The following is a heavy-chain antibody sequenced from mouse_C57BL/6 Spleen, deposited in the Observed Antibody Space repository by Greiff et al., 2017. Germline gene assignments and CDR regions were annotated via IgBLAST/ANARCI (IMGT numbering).Heavy chain of an antibody. J-gene: IGHJ1*03. CDR3: TRDYYGSGGYFDV. Sequence: VQLQESGAELVRPGASVTLSCKASGYTFTDYEMHWVKQTPVHGLEWIGAIDPETGGTAYNQKFKGKAILTADKSSSKAYMELRSLTSEDSAVYYCTRDYYGSGGYFDVWGTGATVTVYS. D-gene: IGHD1-1*01. CDR2: IDPETGGT. CDR1: GYTFTDYE. V-gene: IGHV1-15*01.